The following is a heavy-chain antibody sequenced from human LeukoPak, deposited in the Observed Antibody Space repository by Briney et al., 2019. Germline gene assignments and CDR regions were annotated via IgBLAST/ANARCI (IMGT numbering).Heavy chain of an antibody. Sequence: PSETLSLTCTVSGGSISSYYWSWIRQPPGKGLEWIGYIYYSGSTNYNPSLKSRVTISVDTSKNQFYLKLSSVPAADTAVYYCAAYCSSTSCHRGAFDIWGQGTMVTVSS. J-gene: IGHJ3*02. V-gene: IGHV4-59*01. CDR1: GGSISSYY. CDR2: IYYSGST. D-gene: IGHD2-2*02. CDR3: AAYCSSTSCHRGAFDI.